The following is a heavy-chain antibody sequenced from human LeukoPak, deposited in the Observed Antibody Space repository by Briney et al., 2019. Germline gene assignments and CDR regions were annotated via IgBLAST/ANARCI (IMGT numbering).Heavy chain of an antibody. J-gene: IGHJ3*02. CDR3: ARDPPIVVVPAAKVITGTWGAFDI. Sequence: ASVKVSCKASGYTFTSYGISWVRQALGQGLEWMGGIIPIFGTANYAQKFQGRVTITADESTSTAYMELSSLRSEDTAVYYCARDPPIVVVPAAKVITGTWGAFDIWGQGTMVTVSS. CDR1: GYTFTSYG. CDR2: IIPIFGTA. V-gene: IGHV1-69*13. D-gene: IGHD2-2*01.